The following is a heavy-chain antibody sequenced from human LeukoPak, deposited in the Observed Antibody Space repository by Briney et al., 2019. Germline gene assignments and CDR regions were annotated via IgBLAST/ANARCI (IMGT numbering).Heavy chain of an antibody. J-gene: IGHJ1*01. CDR3: ARDFPMIVVVNHAEYFQH. CDR1: GGSISSSSYY. Sequence: PSETLSLTCTVSGGSISSSSYYWGWIRQPPGKGLEWIGSIYYSGSTYYNPSLKSRVTISVDTSKNQFSLKLSSVTAADTAVYYCARDFPMIVVVNHAEYFQHWGQGTLVTVSS. CDR2: IYYSGST. V-gene: IGHV4-39*07. D-gene: IGHD3-22*01.